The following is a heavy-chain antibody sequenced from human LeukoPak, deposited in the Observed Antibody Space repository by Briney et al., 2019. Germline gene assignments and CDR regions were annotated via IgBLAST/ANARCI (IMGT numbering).Heavy chain of an antibody. D-gene: IGHD3-22*01. Sequence: GGSLRLSCAASGFTFSSYGMHWVRQAPGKGLEWVAVISYDGSNKYYADSVKGRFTISRDNSKNTLYLQMNSLRAEDTAVYYCAKRAGRLDYYDSSGYYSNFDYWGQGTLVTVSS. V-gene: IGHV3-30*18. CDR2: ISYDGSNK. CDR3: AKRAGRLDYYDSSGYYSNFDY. CDR1: GFTFSSYG. J-gene: IGHJ4*02.